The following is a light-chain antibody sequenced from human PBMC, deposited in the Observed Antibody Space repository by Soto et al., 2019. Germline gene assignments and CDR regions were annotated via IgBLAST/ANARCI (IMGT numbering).Light chain of an antibody. V-gene: IGLV1-40*01. J-gene: IGLJ1*01. CDR2: ANN. CDR1: SSNIGAGYD. CDR3: QSYDTSLRGV. Sequence: QSVLTQPPSVSGAPGQRVTISCTGSSSNIGAGYDVHWYQQFPGTAPKLLIYANNNRPSGVPDRFSASKSGTSAYLAITGLQADDEADYYCQSYDTSLRGVFGTGTKLTVL.